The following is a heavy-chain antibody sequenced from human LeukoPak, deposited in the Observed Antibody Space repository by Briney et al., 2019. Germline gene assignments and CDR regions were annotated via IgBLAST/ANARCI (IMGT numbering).Heavy chain of an antibody. J-gene: IGHJ4*02. D-gene: IGHD6-13*01. Sequence: ASVKVSCKASGFTFTNYGFTWVRQAPGQGLEWMGWISAYNGDTNYAQKLQGRVTMTTGTSTGTAYMELRSLRSDDTAVYYCARIAERQLAYFDYWGQGTLVTVSS. CDR2: ISAYNGDT. CDR1: GFTFTNYG. V-gene: IGHV1-18*01. CDR3: ARIAERQLAYFDY.